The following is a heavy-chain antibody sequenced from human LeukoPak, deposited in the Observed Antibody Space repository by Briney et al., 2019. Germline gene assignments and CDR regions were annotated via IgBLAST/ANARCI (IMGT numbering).Heavy chain of an antibody. CDR2: ISGSGGST. CDR1: GFTFSSYA. J-gene: IGHJ4*02. D-gene: IGHD3-22*01. Sequence: PGGSLRLSCAASGFTFSSYAMSWVRQAPGKGLEWVSAISGSGGSTYYADSVKGRFTISRDNSKNTLYLQMNSLRAEDTAVYYCAKDRYYDSSGYPPDDYWGQGTLVTVSS. CDR3: AKDRYYDSSGYPPDDY. V-gene: IGHV3-23*01.